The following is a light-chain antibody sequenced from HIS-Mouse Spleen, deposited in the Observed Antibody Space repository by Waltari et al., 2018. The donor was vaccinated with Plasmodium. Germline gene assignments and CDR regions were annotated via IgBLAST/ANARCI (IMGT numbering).Light chain of an antibody. J-gene: IGLJ3*02. Sequence: SYELTQPPSVSVSPGQTARITCSGDALPKKYAYWYQQKSGQAPVLVIYEDSKRPSRVPGRFSGSSSGTMATLTISGAQVEDEADYYWYSTDSSGNHRVFGGGTKLTVL. CDR1: ALPKKY. CDR3: YSTDSSGNHRV. CDR2: EDS. V-gene: IGLV3-10*01.